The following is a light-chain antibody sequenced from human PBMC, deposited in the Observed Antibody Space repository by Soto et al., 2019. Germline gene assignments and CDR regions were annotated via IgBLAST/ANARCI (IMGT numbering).Light chain of an antibody. CDR2: SNN. V-gene: IGLV1-44*01. Sequence: QSVLTQPPSASGTPGQRVTISCSGSSSNIGSNTVNWYQQLPGTAPKLLIYSNNQWPSGGPDRFSGSKSGTSASLAISGLHSDDESDYYCAPWDDSLNGLVFGTGTKLTVL. CDR1: SSNIGSNT. J-gene: IGLJ1*01. CDR3: APWDDSLNGLV.